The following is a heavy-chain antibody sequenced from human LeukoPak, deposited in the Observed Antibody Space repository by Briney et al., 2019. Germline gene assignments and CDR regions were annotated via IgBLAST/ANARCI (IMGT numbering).Heavy chain of an antibody. D-gene: IGHD3-22*01. V-gene: IGHV3-74*01. CDR3: ARGGYYDSSGHRCLGY. CDR1: GFTFSSYW. CDR2: INSDGSST. J-gene: IGHJ4*02. Sequence: GGSLRLSCAASGFTFSSYWMHWVRQAPGKGLVWVSRINSDGSSTSYADSVKGRFTISRDNAKNTLYLQMNSLRAGDTAVYYCARGGYYDSSGHRCLGYWGQGTLVTVSS.